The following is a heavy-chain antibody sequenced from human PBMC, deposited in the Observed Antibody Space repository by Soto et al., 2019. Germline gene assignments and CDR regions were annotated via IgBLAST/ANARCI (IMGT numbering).Heavy chain of an antibody. V-gene: IGHV1-69*13. D-gene: IGHD1-20*01. CDR3: ARALRYTSDNKGYYDD. CDR2: IIPTFGTA. J-gene: IGHJ4*02. CDR1: GATFSSYA. Sequence: SVKVSCKAPGATFSSYAISWVRQAPGQGLEWRGGIIPTFGTAHYAQKFQGRVTITADESTSTAYMELSSLSSEDTAVYYCARALRYTSDNKGYYDDCSQGTLVT.